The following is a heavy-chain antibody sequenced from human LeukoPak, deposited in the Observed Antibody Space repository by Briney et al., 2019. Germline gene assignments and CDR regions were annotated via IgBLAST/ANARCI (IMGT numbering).Heavy chain of an antibody. D-gene: IGHD3-22*01. V-gene: IGHV4-59*12. Sequence: TSETLSLTCTVSGGSISTYYWTWIRQPPGKGLEWIGYIYYSGTTNYNPSLNGRVTISIDTSKNQFSLKLSSVTAADTAVYYCARDLVVITARNFDYWGQGTLVTVSS. J-gene: IGHJ4*02. CDR1: GGSISTYY. CDR2: IYYSGTT. CDR3: ARDLVVITARNFDY.